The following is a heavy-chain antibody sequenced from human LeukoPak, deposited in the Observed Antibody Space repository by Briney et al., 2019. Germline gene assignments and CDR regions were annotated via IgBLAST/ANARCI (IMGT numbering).Heavy chain of an antibody. J-gene: IGHJ3*01. Sequence: SETLSLTCSVSGDSVTSEAYYWSWIRQFPGKGLEWIGYIYYTGRSYYNPSLKSRITMSVDPSDNQFSLSLASVTAADTAIYYCSRVTEKWEALREDAFDVWGQGTMVTVSS. CDR1: GDSVTSEAYY. V-gene: IGHV4-31*03. D-gene: IGHD1-26*01. CDR2: IYYTGRS. CDR3: SRVTEKWEALREDAFDV.